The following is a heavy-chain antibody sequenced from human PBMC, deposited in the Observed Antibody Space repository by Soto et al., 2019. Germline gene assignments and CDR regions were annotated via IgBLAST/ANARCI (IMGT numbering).Heavy chain of an antibody. Sequence: PSETLSLTCTVCGGSISTYYGSWIRQSPGKGLDWIGYIYYSGSTKYNPSLKSRVTISVDTSKNEFSLKLSSVTAADTAVYYCAGSATPSLRYFDWFSTHDYWGQGTLVTVSS. CDR1: GGSISTYY. V-gene: IGHV4-59*12. CDR2: IYYSGST. CDR3: AGSATPSLRYFDWFSTHDY. D-gene: IGHD3-9*01. J-gene: IGHJ4*02.